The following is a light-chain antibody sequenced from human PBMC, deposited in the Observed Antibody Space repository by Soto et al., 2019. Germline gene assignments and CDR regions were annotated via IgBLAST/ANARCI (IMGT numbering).Light chain of an antibody. V-gene: IGLV1-44*01. CDR3: AAWDDSLNALIV. CDR2: SNN. Sequence: QSVLTQPPSASGIPGQRVTISCSGSSSNIGSNTVNWYQQLPGTAPKLLIYSNNQRPSGVPDRFSGSKSGTSASLAISGLQSEDEADYYCAAWDDSLNALIVFGGGTKLTVL. CDR1: SSNIGSNT. J-gene: IGLJ3*02.